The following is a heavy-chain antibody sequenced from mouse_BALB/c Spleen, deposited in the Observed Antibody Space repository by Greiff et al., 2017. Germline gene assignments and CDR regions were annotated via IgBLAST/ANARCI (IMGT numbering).Heavy chain of an antibody. CDR1: GFTFSSYT. J-gene: IGHJ3*01. CDR3: TTYDYED. V-gene: IGHV5-6-4*01. D-gene: IGHD2-4*01. CDR2: ISSGGSYT. Sequence: EVQLVESGGGLVKPGGSLKLSCAASGFTFSSYTMSWVRQTPEKRLEWVATISSGGSYTYYPDSVKGRFTISRDNAKNTLYLQMSSLKSEDTAMYYCTTYDYEDWGQGTLVTVSA.